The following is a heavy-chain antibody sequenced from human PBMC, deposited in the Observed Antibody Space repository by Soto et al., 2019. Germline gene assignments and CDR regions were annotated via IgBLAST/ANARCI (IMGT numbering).Heavy chain of an antibody. J-gene: IGHJ4*02. D-gene: IGHD6-6*01. CDR1: GGSISSYY. CDR3: AREQLRTYFDS. Sequence: PSETLSLTCTVSGGSISSYYWSWIRQPPGKGLEWIGYIYYSGSTNYNPSLKSRVAMSVGTSKNQFSLRLSSVTAADTAVYYCAREQLRTYFDSWGQGTLVTVSS. CDR2: IYYSGST. V-gene: IGHV4-59*01.